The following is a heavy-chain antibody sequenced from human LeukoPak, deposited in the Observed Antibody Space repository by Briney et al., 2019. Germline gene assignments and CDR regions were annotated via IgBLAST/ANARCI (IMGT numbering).Heavy chain of an antibody. CDR3: AKLCGGDCYFDY. CDR2: ISYDGSNK. CDR1: GFTFSSYG. D-gene: IGHD2-21*02. J-gene: IGHJ4*02. Sequence: GRSLRLSCAASGFTFSSYGMHWVRQAPGKGLEWVAVISYDGSNKYYADSVKGRFTISRDNSKNTLYLQMNSLRAEDTAVYYCAKLCGGDCYFDYWGQGTPVTVSS. V-gene: IGHV3-30*18.